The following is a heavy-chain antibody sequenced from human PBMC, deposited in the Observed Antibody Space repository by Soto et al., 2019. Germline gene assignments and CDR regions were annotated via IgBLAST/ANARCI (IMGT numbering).Heavy chain of an antibody. CDR3: ATQEVGGSYVYTFDP. J-gene: IGHJ5*02. CDR1: GGSIRSSNYC. D-gene: IGHD1-26*01. V-gene: IGHV4-39*01. CDR2: IYYSGST. Sequence: PSETQSLTYTVSGGSIRSSNYCWGWIRQPPGKGLEWIGSIYYSGSTYYNPSLKSRVTISVDTSKNQFSLKLSSVTAADTAVYYCATQEVGGSYVYTFDPWGQGTLVTVSS.